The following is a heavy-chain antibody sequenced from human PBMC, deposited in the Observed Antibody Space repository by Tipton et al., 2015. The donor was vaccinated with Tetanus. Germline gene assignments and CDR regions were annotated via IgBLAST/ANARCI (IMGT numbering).Heavy chain of an antibody. CDR1: GFTFSSYW. J-gene: IGHJ6*02. Sequence: SLRLSCAASGFTFSSYWMSWVRQAPGKGLEWVANIKQDGSEKYYVDSVKGRFTISRDNAKNSLYLQMNSLRAEDTAVYYCARDGEGGYYYGMDVWGQGTMVTVSS. CDR2: IKQDGSEK. CDR3: ARDGEGGYYYGMDV. D-gene: IGHD3-10*01. V-gene: IGHV3-7*03.